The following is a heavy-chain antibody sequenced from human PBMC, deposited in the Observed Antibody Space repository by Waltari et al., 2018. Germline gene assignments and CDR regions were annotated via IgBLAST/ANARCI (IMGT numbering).Heavy chain of an antibody. Sequence: QLQLQESGPGLVKPSETLSLTCTVSGGSISSSSYYWGWIRQPPGKGLEWIGSIYYSGSTYYNPSLKSRVTISVDTSKNQFSLKLSSVTAADTAVYYCASQSYGYSSGWYFDYWGQGTLVTVSS. J-gene: IGHJ4*02. CDR1: GGSISSSSYY. V-gene: IGHV4-39*07. D-gene: IGHD6-19*01. CDR3: ASQSYGYSSGWYFDY. CDR2: IYYSGST.